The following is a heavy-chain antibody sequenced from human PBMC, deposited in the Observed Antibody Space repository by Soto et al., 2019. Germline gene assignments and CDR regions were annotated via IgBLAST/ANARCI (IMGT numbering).Heavy chain of an antibody. CDR1: ADSFSKYS. Sequence: SETLSLTCTVSADSFSKYSWTWIRQPPGGGLEWIGYIYFNGNTNYNPSLKRRVTISRDTSKKQFSLNLSSVTAADTAVYYCASVTFGGVVLAHWGQGTLVTVSS. CDR2: IYFNGNT. V-gene: IGHV4-59*01. J-gene: IGHJ4*02. CDR3: ASVTFGGVVLAH. D-gene: IGHD3-16*01.